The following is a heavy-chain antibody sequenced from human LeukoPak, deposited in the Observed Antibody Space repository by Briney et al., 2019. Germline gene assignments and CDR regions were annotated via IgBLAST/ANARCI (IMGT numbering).Heavy chain of an antibody. CDR3: ARGRSLDY. CDR2: IYYSGST. J-gene: IGHJ4*02. V-gene: IGHV4-59*01. CDR1: GGSISSYY. Sequence: SESLSLTCTVSGGSISSYYWSWIRQPPGKGLEWIGYIYYSGSTNYNPSLKSRVTISVDTSKNQFSLKLSSVTAADTAVYYCARGRSLDYWGQGTLVTVSS.